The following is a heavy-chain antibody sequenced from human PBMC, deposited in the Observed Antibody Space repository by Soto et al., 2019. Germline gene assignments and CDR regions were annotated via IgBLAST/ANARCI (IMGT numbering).Heavy chain of an antibody. V-gene: IGHV4-31*03. CDR1: GDSISSGAYF. Sequence: PSETLSLTCSVSGDSISSGAYFWSWIRHLPGKGLEWLGSISHSGNTFLRPSLRNGLSMSMDTSKNRFSLKLTSVTVADTAVYYCARVHWKDAVCTFPAWFDPWGRGNQVTV. CDR2: ISHSGNT. CDR3: ARVHWKDAVCTFPAWFDP. D-gene: IGHD2-8*01. J-gene: IGHJ5*02.